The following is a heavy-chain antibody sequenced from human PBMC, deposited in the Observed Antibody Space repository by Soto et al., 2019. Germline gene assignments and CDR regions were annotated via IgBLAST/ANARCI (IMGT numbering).Heavy chain of an antibody. D-gene: IGHD6-19*01. CDR2: IYHTGST. CDR1: GGSISGYY. J-gene: IGHJ4*02. V-gene: IGHV4-59*01. Sequence: SETLSLTCTVSGGSISGYYWSWIRQPPGKGLEWIDYIYHTGSTNYNPSLKGRATLSVDMSKNQFSLKLSSVTAADTAVYYWASGVAVAGNYFDHWGKGTLVTVDS. CDR3: ASGVAVAGNYFDH.